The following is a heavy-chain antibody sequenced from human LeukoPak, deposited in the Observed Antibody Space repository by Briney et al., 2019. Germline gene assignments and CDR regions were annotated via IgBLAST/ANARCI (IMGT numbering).Heavy chain of an antibody. CDR1: EFTFSNYW. D-gene: IGHD6-19*01. J-gene: IGHJ4*02. V-gene: IGHV3-7*01. CDR3: ATTVVGYPDDYFDY. CDR2: TNQDGSKN. Sequence: GGSLRLSCAASEFTFSNYWMSWVRQAPGKGLERVAHTNQDGSKNYYVDSVKGRFTISRDNAKNSLYLQLNSLRAEDTAVYYCATTVVGYPDDYFDYWGQGTLVAVSS.